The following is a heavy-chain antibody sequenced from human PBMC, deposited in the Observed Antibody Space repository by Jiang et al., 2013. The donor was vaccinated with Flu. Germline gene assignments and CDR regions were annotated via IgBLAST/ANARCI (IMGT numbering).Heavy chain of an antibody. CDR3: ARAAVVVREWWFDP. CDR2: IYYSGST. J-gene: IGHJ5*02. CDR1: GGSISSSSYY. D-gene: IGHD3-22*01. V-gene: IGHV4-39*07. Sequence: GLVKPSETLSLTCTVSGGSISSSSYYWGWIRQPPGKGLEWIGSIYYSGSTYYNPSLKSRVTISVDTSKNQFSLKLSSVTAADTAVYYCARAAVVVREWWFDPWGQGTLVTVSS.